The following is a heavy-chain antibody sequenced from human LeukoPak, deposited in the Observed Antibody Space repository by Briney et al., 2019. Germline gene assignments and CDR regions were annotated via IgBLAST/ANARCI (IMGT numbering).Heavy chain of an antibody. CDR2: ISSSGANT. D-gene: IGHD5-12*01. V-gene: IGHV3-23*01. CDR1: GFTFRDAG. J-gene: IGHJ3*01. Sequence: PGGSLRLSCSASGFTFRDAGMTWVRQAPGKGLEWVSLISSSGANTYYADSVKGRFTISRDNSRNTLSLHMTSLRVEDTARYYCVRDIELSTWGLGTLVTVSS. CDR3: VRDIELST.